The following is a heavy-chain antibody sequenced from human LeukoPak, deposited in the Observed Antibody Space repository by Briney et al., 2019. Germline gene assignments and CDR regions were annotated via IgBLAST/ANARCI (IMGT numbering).Heavy chain of an antibody. CDR2: INHSGST. D-gene: IGHD3-3*01. V-gene: IGHV4-34*01. J-gene: IGHJ5*02. CDR3: ARSALTSDFWSGYLITGTPYWLDP. CDR1: GGSFSGYY. Sequence: SETLSLTCAVYGGSFSGYYWSWIRQPPGKGLEWIGEINHSGSTNYNPSLKSRVTISVDTSKNQFSLKLSSVTAADTAVYYCARSALTSDFWSGYLITGTPYWLDPWGQGTLVTVSS.